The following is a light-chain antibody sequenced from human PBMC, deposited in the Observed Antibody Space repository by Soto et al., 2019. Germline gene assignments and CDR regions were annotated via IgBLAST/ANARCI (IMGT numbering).Light chain of an antibody. CDR2: GAS. Sequence: ETVMAQSPATLSVSPGEGATLSCRASQSVRGNLAWYQQKPGQAPRLLIYGASTRASGIPTRFSGAGSGADFTLTISSLQSEDSAVYFCQQYNDWPRTFGGGTMVEIK. CDR1: QSVRGN. CDR3: QQYNDWPRT. V-gene: IGKV3D-15*01. J-gene: IGKJ4*01.